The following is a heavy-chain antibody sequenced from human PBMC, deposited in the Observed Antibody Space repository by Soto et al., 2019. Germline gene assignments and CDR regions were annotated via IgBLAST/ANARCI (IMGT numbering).Heavy chain of an antibody. Sequence: ASVKVSCKASGYTFTSYGISWVRQAPGQGLEWMGWISAYNGNTNYAQKLQGRVTMTTDTSTSTAYMELRSLRSDDTAVYYCARDDPRPNSSSCALWGQGTLVTVSS. J-gene: IGHJ4*02. D-gene: IGHD6-13*01. V-gene: IGHV1-18*01. CDR3: ARDDPRPNSSSCAL. CDR1: GYTFTSYG. CDR2: ISAYNGNT.